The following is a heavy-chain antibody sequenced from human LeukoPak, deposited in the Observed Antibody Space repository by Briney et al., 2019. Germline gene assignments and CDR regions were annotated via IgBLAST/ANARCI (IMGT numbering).Heavy chain of an antibody. CDR3: ARGLRDRDSSGYYYFDY. CDR2: INHSGST. Sequence: TSETLSLTCAVYGGSFSGYYWSWIRQPPGKGLEWIGEINHSGSTNYNPSLKSRVTISVDTSKNQFSLKLSSVTAADTAVYYCARGLRDRDSSGYYYFDYWGQGTLVTVLS. V-gene: IGHV4-34*01. CDR1: GGSFSGYY. D-gene: IGHD3-22*01. J-gene: IGHJ4*02.